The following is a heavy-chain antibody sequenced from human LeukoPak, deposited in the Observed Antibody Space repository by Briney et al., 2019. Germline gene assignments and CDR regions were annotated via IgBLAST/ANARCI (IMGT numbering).Heavy chain of an antibody. J-gene: IGHJ4*02. D-gene: IGHD3-10*01. CDR1: GFTFSNYA. CDR3: ARADGSGSYDY. CDR2: ISGSDGTT. Sequence: GGSLRLSCAASGFTFSNYAMNWVRQAPGKGLEWVSTISGSDGTTYYADSVKGRFTISRDNAKNSLYLQMNSLRAEDTAVYYCARADGSGSYDYWGQGTLVTVSS. V-gene: IGHV3-48*01.